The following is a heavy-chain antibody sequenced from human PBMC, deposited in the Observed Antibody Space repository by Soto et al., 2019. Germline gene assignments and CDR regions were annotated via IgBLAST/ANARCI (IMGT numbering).Heavy chain of an antibody. Sequence: QLQLQESGPGLVKPSETLSLTCTVSGGSISSSNYYWGWIRQPPGKGLEWIGSIYYSGSTSYNSSLKSRVTISVDTSKNQFSLRLSSVIAADTAVYYCASPTLGAFDIWGQGTMVTVSS. D-gene: IGHD3-16*01. CDR2: IYYSGST. J-gene: IGHJ3*02. CDR1: GGSISSSNYY. CDR3: ASPTLGAFDI. V-gene: IGHV4-39*01.